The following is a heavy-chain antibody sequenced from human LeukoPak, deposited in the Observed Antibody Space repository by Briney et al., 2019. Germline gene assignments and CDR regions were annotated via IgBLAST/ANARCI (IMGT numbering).Heavy chain of an antibody. Sequence: GGSLRLSCAASGFTFSSHSMNWVRQAPGKGLEWVSSISSSSSYIYYADSVKGRFTISRDNAKNSLYLQMNSLRAEDTAVYYCARDIFWGGYEPTLFDYWGQGTLVTVSS. CDR3: ARDIFWGGYEPTLFDY. D-gene: IGHD5-12*01. CDR1: GFTFSSHS. CDR2: ISSSSSYI. J-gene: IGHJ4*02. V-gene: IGHV3-21*01.